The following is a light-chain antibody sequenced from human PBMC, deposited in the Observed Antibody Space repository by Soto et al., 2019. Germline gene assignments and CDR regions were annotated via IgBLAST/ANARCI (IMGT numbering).Light chain of an antibody. CDR3: QDLDSYPFS. CDR1: QVISNH. J-gene: IGKJ3*01. CDR2: AAS. Sequence: DIRLTQSPAFLSASVGDSVTITCRASQVISNHLAWYQQKPGIAPKLLIYAASTLQSGVPSVFSGIGSGTEFTLTSDSLQPEDFATYYCQDLDSYPFSFGPGTKVDVK. V-gene: IGKV1-9*01.